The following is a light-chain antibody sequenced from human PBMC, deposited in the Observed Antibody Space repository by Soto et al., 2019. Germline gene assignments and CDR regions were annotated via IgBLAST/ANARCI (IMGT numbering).Light chain of an antibody. Sequence: QSALTQPASVSGSPGQSITISCTGTSSDVGGYNYVSWYQQHPGKAPKLMIYDVSNRPSGVSTRFSGSKSGNTASLTISGLQAEDETDYYCSSYTSSRTLHVVFGGGTKVTVL. CDR1: SSDVGGYNY. V-gene: IGLV2-14*01. J-gene: IGLJ2*01. CDR2: DVS. CDR3: SSYTSSRTLHVV.